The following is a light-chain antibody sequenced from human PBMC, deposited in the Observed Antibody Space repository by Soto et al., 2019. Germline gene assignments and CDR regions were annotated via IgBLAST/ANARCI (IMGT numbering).Light chain of an antibody. Sequence: QSALTQPASVSGSPGQSITISCTGTSSDVGGYNYVSWYQQHPGKAPKLIIYDVSNRPSGVSDRFSGSKSGNTASLTISGRQAEDEAAYYCSSYKSSITRLVFGGGTQLTVL. CDR3: SSYKSSITRLV. CDR1: SSDVGGYNY. CDR2: DVS. V-gene: IGLV2-14*01. J-gene: IGLJ2*01.